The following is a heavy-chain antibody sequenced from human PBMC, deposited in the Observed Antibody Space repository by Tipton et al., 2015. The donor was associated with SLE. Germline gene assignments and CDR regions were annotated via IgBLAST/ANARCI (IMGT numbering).Heavy chain of an antibody. CDR1: GFTFSSYG. CDR2: IWYDGSNK. V-gene: IGHV3-33*01. Sequence: SLRLSCAASGFTFSSYGMHWVRQAPGKGLEWVAVIWYDGSNKYYADSVKGRFTISRDNSKNTLYLQMNSLRAEDTAVYYCARVGSPSCSSHWGQGTLVTVSS. CDR3: ARVGSPSCSSH. J-gene: IGHJ4*02. D-gene: IGHD2-2*01.